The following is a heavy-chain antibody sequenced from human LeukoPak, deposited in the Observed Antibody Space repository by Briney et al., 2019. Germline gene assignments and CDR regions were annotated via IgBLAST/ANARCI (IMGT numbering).Heavy chain of an antibody. D-gene: IGHD1-26*01. CDR2: ISGSGGST. J-gene: IGHJ4*02. CDR3: ARVGARYYFDY. CDR1: GFTFDDYA. Sequence: GGSLRLSCAASGFTFDDYAMHWVRQAPGKGLEWVSGISGSGGSTYYADSVKGRFTISRDNSKNTLYLQMNSLRAEDTAVYYCARVGARYYFDYWGQGTLVTVSS. V-gene: IGHV3-23*01.